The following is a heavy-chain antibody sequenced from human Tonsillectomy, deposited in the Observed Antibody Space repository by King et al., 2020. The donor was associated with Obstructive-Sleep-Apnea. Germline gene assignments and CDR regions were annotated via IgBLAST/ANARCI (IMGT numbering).Heavy chain of an antibody. CDR2: IYHSGST. CDR3: ARVGPSQTDY. J-gene: IGHJ4*02. V-gene: IGHV4-38-2*02. Sequence: QLQESGPGLVKPSETLSLTCTVSGYSISSDYYWGWIRQPPGKGLEWIATIYHSGSTYYNPSLKSRVTISVDTSKNQFSLRLRSVTAADTAVYYCARVGPSQTDYWGQGTPVTVSS. D-gene: IGHD3-16*01. CDR1: GYSISSDYY.